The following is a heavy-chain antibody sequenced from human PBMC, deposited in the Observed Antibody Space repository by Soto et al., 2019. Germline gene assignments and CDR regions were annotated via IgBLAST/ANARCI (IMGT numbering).Heavy chain of an antibody. Sequence: ASVKVSCKASGYTFSVFYMHCVRQSPGQWLDWMGWINPNSGGTKSAEKFQGRVTMTRDTSISTAYMELSRLTSDDTAVYYCASAAVTGTAGLDFWGQGTQVTVSS. CDR3: ASAAVTGTAGLDF. CDR1: GYTFSVFY. CDR2: INPNSGGT. D-gene: IGHD6-19*01. V-gene: IGHV1-2*02. J-gene: IGHJ4*02.